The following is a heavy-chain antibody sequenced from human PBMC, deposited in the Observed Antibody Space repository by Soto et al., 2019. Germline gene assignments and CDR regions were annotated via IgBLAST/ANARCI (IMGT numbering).Heavy chain of an antibody. D-gene: IGHD6-13*01. CDR1: GGTFRNYA. V-gene: IGHV1-69*01. J-gene: IGHJ4*02. CDR3: AIPLPKQQLVRGAFDH. Sequence: QVQLVQSGAEVKKPGSSVKLSCKTSGGTFRNYAINWVRQAPGQGLEWMGGSIPVFGTANYAQTFQGRFKITADESTSTADMELSSLRSEDTAVYYCAIPLPKQQLVRGAFDHWGQGTLVTVAS. CDR2: SIPVFGTA.